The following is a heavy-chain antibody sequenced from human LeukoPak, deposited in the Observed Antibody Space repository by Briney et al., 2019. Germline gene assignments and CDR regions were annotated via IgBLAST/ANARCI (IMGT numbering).Heavy chain of an antibody. CDR2: ISSSSNYI. J-gene: IGHJ3*02. D-gene: IGHD4-17*01. CDR1: GFTFTSYS. V-gene: IGHV3-21*01. Sequence: GGSLRLSCAASGFTFTSYSMNWVRQAPGKGLEWVSSISSSSNYIYYADSVKGRFTISRNNAKNSLYLQMNSLRAEDTAVYYCARDRIIYGDYGDAFDIWGQGTMVTVSS. CDR3: ARDRIIYGDYGDAFDI.